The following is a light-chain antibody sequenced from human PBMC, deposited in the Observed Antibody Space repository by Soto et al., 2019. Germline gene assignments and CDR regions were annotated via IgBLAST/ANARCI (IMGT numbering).Light chain of an antibody. V-gene: IGKV3-15*01. Sequence: EIVMTQSPATLSVSPLEIVTLSCRARQSVGINLAWYQQKPGQAPRLLIYGASTRATGIPARFSGSGSETDLTLTISRLEPEDFAVYYCQQYGSFGQGTRLEIK. CDR3: QQYGS. J-gene: IGKJ5*01. CDR1: QSVGIN. CDR2: GAS.